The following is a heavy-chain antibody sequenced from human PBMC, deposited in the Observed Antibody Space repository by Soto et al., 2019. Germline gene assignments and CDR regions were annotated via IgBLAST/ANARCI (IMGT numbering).Heavy chain of an antibody. CDR2: ISYDGSNK. D-gene: IGHD3-22*01. Sequence: GGSLRLSCAASGFTFSSYGMHWVRQAPGKGLEWVAVISYDGSNKYYADSVKGRFTISRDNSKNTLYLQMNSLRAEDTAVYYCAKDRRYYDSSGFYYFDYWGQGALVTV. J-gene: IGHJ4*02. CDR1: GFTFSSYG. V-gene: IGHV3-30*18. CDR3: AKDRRYYDSSGFYYFDY.